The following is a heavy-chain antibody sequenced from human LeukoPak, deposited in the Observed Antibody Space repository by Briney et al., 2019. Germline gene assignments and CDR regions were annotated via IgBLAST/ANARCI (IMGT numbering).Heavy chain of an antibody. V-gene: IGHV4-34*01. J-gene: IGHJ4*02. CDR2: INHSGST. CDR3: ARVPSFGGSYVDFVDY. Sequence: PSETLSLTCAVYGGSYSGYYWSWIRQLPGKGLEWIGEINHSGSTNYNPSLKSRVTISVDTSKNQFSLKLSSVTAADTAVYYCARVPSFGGSYVDFVDYWGQGTLVTVSS. D-gene: IGHD1-26*01. CDR1: GGSYSGYY.